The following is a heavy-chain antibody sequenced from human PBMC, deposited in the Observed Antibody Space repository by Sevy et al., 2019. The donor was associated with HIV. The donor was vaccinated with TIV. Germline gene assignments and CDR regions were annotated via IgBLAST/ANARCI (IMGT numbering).Heavy chain of an antibody. J-gene: IGHJ4*02. V-gene: IGHV4-39*02. CDR3: AREGPRIAQFDN. D-gene: IGHD6-13*01. CDR1: GASISSNTYY. Sequence: SETLSLTCTVSGASISSNTYYWGWIRQPPGKDLDWFGSIYFSGSAYYNPSLKGRVTISVDTSKNQFSLKVRSVTATDTAVYYCAREGPRIAQFDNWGQGTLVTVSS. CDR2: IYFSGSA.